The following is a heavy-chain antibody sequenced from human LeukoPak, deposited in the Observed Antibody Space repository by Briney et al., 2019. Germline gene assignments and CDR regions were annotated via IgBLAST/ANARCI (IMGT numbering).Heavy chain of an antibody. CDR2: IYSGTI. Sequence: GGSLRLSCTVSGFTFSSNSMSWVRQAPGKGLEWVSFIYSGTIHYSDSVKGRFTISRDNSKNTLYLQMNSLRAEDTAVYYCARDGDGYNSPSYFDYWGQGTLVTVSS. V-gene: IGHV3-53*01. CDR3: ARDGDGYNSPSYFDY. CDR1: GFTFSSNS. D-gene: IGHD5-24*01. J-gene: IGHJ4*02.